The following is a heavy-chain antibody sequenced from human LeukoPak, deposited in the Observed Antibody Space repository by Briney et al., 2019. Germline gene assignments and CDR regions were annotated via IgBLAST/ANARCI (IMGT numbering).Heavy chain of an antibody. Sequence: PGGSLRLSCAASGFTFSSYAMSWVRQAPGKGLEWVSVIYSGGSTYYADSVKGRFTISRDNSKNTLFLQMNSLRAEDTAVYYCARGKVYSTGWYYFDYWGQGTLVTVSS. CDR3: ARGKVYSTGWYYFDY. CDR1: GFTFSSYA. J-gene: IGHJ4*02. D-gene: IGHD6-19*01. CDR2: IYSGGST. V-gene: IGHV3-66*01.